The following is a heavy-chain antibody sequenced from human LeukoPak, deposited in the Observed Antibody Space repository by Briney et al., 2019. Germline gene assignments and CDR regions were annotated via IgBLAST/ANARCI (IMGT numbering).Heavy chain of an antibody. D-gene: IGHD4-23*01. J-gene: IGHJ1*01. CDR1: GFTFNDYA. Sequence: GGSLRLSCAASGFTFNDYAMHWVRHVPGKGLEWVSGISWNSGSIGYADSVKGRFTISRDNAKNSLYLQMNSLRGEDTALYYCVKDMSVGGSHQYFQHWGQGTLVTVSS. CDR3: VKDMSVGGSHQYFQH. CDR2: ISWNSGSI. V-gene: IGHV3-9*01.